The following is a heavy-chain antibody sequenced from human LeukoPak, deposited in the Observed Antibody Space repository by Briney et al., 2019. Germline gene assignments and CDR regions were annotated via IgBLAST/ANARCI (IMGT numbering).Heavy chain of an antibody. V-gene: IGHV1-46*01. D-gene: IGHD1-26*01. Sequence: ASLKVSCKASEYTFTSYYMPWVRQTPGHGLEWMGVINPSGWITSYAHKCHGTGNMNKYLSTNTVYMDLSSLRSEDTAMYYCTSSMGDSPRDAFETCGQGKMVTVSS. CDR1: EYTFTSYY. J-gene: IGHJ3*02. CDR2: INPSGWIT. CDR3: TSSMGDSPRDAFET.